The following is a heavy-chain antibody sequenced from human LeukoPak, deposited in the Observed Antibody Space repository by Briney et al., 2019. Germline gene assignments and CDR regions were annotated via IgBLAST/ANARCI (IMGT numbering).Heavy chain of an antibody. Sequence: ASVKVSCKTSGYSFTDYYMHWVRQAPGQGPEWMGWINPNSGGTSSAQKFQGRVTMTRDTSITTVYMEVSWLTSDDTAIYYCARADRLDGGPYLIGPWGQGTLVTVSS. J-gene: IGHJ5*02. V-gene: IGHV1-2*02. CDR3: ARADRLDGGPYLIGP. CDR1: GYSFTDYY. D-gene: IGHD2-21*01. CDR2: INPNSGGT.